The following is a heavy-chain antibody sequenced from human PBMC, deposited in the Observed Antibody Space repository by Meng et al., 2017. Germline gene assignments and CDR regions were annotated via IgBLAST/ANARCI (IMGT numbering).Heavy chain of an antibody. Sequence: QSGFYLKSAVAFVKVYLKATRYTFTSYAMNWVRPAPGQGLEWMGWINTNPGNPTYAQGFTGRFVFSLDTSVSTAYLQISSLKAEDTAVYYCAREGRVDFDYWGQGTLVTVSS. J-gene: IGHJ4*02. CDR3: AREGRVDFDY. CDR2: INTNPGNP. CDR1: RYTFTSYA. D-gene: IGHD1-26*01. V-gene: IGHV7-4-1*02.